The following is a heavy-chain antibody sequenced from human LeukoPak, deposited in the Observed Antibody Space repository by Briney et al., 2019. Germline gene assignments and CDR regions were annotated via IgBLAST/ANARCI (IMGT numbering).Heavy chain of an antibody. CDR2: IYYSGST. CDR1: GGSISSGGYY. J-gene: IGHJ6*04. CDR3: ARDHIVVVPAASVFRYYYYGMDV. V-gene: IGHV4-31*03. D-gene: IGHD2-2*01. Sequence: SQTLSLTCTVSGGSISSGGYYWSWIRQHPGRGLEWIGYIYYSGSTYYNPSLKSRVTISVDTSKNQFSLKLSSVTAADTAVYYCARDHIVVVPAASVFRYYYYGMDVWGKGTTVTVS.